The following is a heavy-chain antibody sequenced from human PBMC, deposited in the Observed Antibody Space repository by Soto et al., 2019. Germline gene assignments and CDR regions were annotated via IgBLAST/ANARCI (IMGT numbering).Heavy chain of an antibody. CDR2: TIPILSMS. J-gene: IGHJ4*02. V-gene: IGHV1-69*02. Sequence: QVHLVQSGAELRKPGSSVRVSCKASGDTFNSYTINWVRQAPGLGLEWMGRTIPILSMSNYALKFQGRLTFTADKSTSTAYMVLSSLRSEDTAIYYCATSYGSGSQAFDYWGQGALVTVSS. D-gene: IGHD3-10*01. CDR3: ATSYGSGSQAFDY. CDR1: GDTFNSYT.